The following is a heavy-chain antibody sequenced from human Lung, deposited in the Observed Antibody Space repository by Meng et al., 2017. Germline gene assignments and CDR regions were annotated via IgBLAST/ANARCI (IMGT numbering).Heavy chain of an antibody. CDR3: ARGSITMVRGVSVFDP. D-gene: IGHD3-10*01. CDR1: GGSISSSNW. CDR2: IYHSGST. J-gene: IGHJ5*02. Sequence: VQRQGSGPGLVKPSGTLSLTSAVSGGSISSSNWWSWVRQPPGKGLEWIGEIYHSGSTNYNPSLKSRVTISVDKSKNQFSLKLSSVTAADTAVYYCARGSITMVRGVSVFDPWGQGTLVTVSS. V-gene: IGHV4-4*02.